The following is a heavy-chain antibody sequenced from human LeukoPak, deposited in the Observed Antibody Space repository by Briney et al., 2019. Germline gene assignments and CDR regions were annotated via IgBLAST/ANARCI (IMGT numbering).Heavy chain of an antibody. D-gene: IGHD3-3*01. CDR3: ARSGGRITILGGGFDY. V-gene: IGHV3-30-3*01. Sequence: PGRSLRLSCAASGFTFSSYAMHWVRQAPGKGREWVAVISYDGSNKYYADSVKGRFTISRDNSKNTLYLQMNSLRAEDTAVYYCARSGGRITILGGGFDYWGQGTLVTVSS. CDR2: ISYDGSNK. CDR1: GFTFSSYA. J-gene: IGHJ4*02.